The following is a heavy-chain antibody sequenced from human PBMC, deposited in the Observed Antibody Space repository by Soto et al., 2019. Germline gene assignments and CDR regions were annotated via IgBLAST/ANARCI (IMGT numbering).Heavy chain of an antibody. V-gene: IGHV4-59*01. Sequence: SETLSLTCTVSGGSISSYYWSWIRQPPGKGLEWIGYIYYSGSTNYNPSLKSRVTISVDTSKNQFSLKLSSVTAADPAVYYCARVNYDFWSGYYSDPGKGWFDPWGQGTLVTVSS. D-gene: IGHD3-3*01. CDR2: IYYSGST. CDR1: GGSISSYY. CDR3: ARVNYDFWSGYYSDPGKGWFDP. J-gene: IGHJ5*02.